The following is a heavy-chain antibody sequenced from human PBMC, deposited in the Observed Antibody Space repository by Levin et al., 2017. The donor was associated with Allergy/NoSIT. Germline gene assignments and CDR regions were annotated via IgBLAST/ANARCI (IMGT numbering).Heavy chain of an antibody. V-gene: IGHV4-61*01. CDR3: ARAGYSSSWRVGWFDP. Sequence: PSETLSLTCTVSGGSVSSGSYYWSWIRQPPGKGLEWIGYIYYSGSTNYNPSLKSRVTISVDTSKNQFSLKLSSVTAADTAVYYCARAGYSSSWRVGWFDPWGQGTLVTVSS. CDR1: GGSVSSGSYY. CDR2: IYYSGST. D-gene: IGHD6-13*01. J-gene: IGHJ5*02.